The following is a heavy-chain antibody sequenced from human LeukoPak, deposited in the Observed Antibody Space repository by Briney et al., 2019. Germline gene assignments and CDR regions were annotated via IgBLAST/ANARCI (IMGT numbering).Heavy chain of an antibody. Sequence: PGGSLRLSCATSGFTFTNYGMNWVRQAPGKGLEWVSYISNSGILYADSVKGRFTISRDNARRSLYLQTNSLRAEDTAVYYCAIIGCYRGVCDFDVWGQGTMVAISS. V-gene: IGHV3-48*01. CDR1: GFTFTNYG. CDR2: ISNSGI. CDR3: AIIGCYRGVCDFDV. J-gene: IGHJ3*01. D-gene: IGHD2-21*01.